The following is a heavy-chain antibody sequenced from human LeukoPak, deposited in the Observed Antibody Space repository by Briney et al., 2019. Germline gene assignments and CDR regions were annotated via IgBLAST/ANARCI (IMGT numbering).Heavy chain of an antibody. D-gene: IGHD3-10*01. CDR3: ARANYYGSGCWDY. V-gene: IGHV4-4*02. J-gene: IGHJ4*02. CDR1: RFTVSSNY. CDR2: IYHSGST. Sequence: GSLRLSCAASRFTVSSNYMSWVRQPPGKGLEWIGEIYHSGSTNYNPSLKSRVTISVDKSKNQFSLKLSSVTAADTAVYYCARANYYGSGCWDYWGQGTLVTVSS.